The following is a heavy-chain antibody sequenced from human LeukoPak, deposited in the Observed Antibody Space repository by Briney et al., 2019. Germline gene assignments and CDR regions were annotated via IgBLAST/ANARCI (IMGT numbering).Heavy chain of an antibody. CDR3: VVVVPAAILYYYYYMDV. Sequence: SETLSLTCTVSGGSISSYYWSWIRQPAGKGLEWIGRIYTSGSTNYNPFLKSRVTISVDTSKNQFSLKLSSVTAADTAVYYCVVVVPAAILYYYYYMDVWGKGTTVTVSS. J-gene: IGHJ6*03. V-gene: IGHV4-4*07. CDR1: GGSISSYY. CDR2: IYTSGST. D-gene: IGHD2-2*01.